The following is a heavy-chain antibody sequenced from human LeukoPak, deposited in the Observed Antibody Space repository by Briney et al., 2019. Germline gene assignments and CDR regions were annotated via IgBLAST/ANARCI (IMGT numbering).Heavy chain of an antibody. J-gene: IGHJ4*02. CDR2: ISGTGGST. Sequence: QSGGSLRLSCAASGFTFSTYAMTWVRQAPGKGLEWVSLISGTGGSTYYADSVKGRFTISRDNSKNTLYLQMNSLRAEDTAVYYCAKPMTTVIVLGNFDYWGQGTLVTVSS. V-gene: IGHV3-23*01. CDR3: AKPMTTVIVLGNFDY. CDR1: GFTFSTYA. D-gene: IGHD4-17*01.